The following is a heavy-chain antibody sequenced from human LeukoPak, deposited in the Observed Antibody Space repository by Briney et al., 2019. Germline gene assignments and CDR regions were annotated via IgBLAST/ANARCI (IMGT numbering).Heavy chain of an antibody. V-gene: IGHV1-69*06. Sequence: GASVKVSCKASGGTFSSYAISWVRQAPGQGLEWMGGIIPIFGTANYAQKFQGRVTMTEDTSTDTAYMELSSLRSEDTAVYYCATVLGGSGSQYYYMDVWGKGTTVTVSS. J-gene: IGHJ6*03. D-gene: IGHD3-10*01. CDR3: ATVLGGSGSQYYYMDV. CDR2: IIPIFGTA. CDR1: GGTFSSYA.